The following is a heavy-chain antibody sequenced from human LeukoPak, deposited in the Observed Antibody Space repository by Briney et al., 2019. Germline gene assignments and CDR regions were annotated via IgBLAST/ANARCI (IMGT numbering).Heavy chain of an antibody. CDR3: ARWGSPYCGGDCYSSADAFDI. Sequence: EASVKLSCKASGYTFTSYAMHWVRQAPGQRLEWMGWINAGNGNTKYSQKFQGRVTITRDTSASTAYMELSSLRSEDTAVYYCARWGSPYCGGDCYSSADAFDIWGQGTMVTVSA. D-gene: IGHD2-21*02. V-gene: IGHV1-3*01. CDR2: INAGNGNT. J-gene: IGHJ3*02. CDR1: GYTFTSYA.